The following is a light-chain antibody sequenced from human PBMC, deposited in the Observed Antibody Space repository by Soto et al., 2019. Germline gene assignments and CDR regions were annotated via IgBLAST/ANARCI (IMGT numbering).Light chain of an antibody. J-gene: IGLJ1*01. CDR3: SSKRDSSTLFV. V-gene: IGLV2-11*01. CDR2: DVS. CDR1: SSDVGGYEY. Sequence: QSALTQPRSVSGSPGQSVTISCPGISSDVGGYEYVSWYQHHPGKAPKLLIYDVSKRPSGVPDRFSGSKSGNTASLTISGLQAEDEGDYYCSSKRDSSTLFVFGTGTKVTVL.